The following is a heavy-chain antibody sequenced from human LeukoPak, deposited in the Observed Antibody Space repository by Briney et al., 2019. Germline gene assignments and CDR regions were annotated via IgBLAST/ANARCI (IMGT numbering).Heavy chain of an antibody. CDR2: IIPIFGTA. Sequence: SVKVSCKASVGTFSSYAISWVRQAPGQGLEWMGRIIPIFGTANYAQKFQGRVTITADKSTSTAYMELSSLRSEDTAVYYCARDSGAYDFWSGFFRMDVWGKGTTVTVSS. J-gene: IGHJ6*03. CDR1: VGTFSSYA. V-gene: IGHV1-69*06. CDR3: ARDSGAYDFWSGFFRMDV. D-gene: IGHD3-3*01.